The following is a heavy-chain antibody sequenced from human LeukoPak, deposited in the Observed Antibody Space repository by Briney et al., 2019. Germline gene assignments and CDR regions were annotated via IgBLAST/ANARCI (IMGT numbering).Heavy chain of an antibody. J-gene: IGHJ1*01. Sequence: GGSLRLSCAASGFTFSNAWMSWVRQAPGKGLEWVSGISPGGDITYYTDSVRGRFTISRDNFKNTLSLQVNSLRAEDTAMYYCAKDDDWGRYKHWGQGTLVTVSS. CDR2: ISPGGDIT. CDR1: GFTFSNAW. V-gene: IGHV3-23*01. CDR3: AKDDDWGRYKH. D-gene: IGHD3-16*01.